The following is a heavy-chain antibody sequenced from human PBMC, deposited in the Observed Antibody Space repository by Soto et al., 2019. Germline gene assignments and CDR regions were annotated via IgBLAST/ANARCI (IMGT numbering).Heavy chain of an antibody. D-gene: IGHD1-1*01. Sequence: GGSLRLSCAASGFTISSNAMYWVRQAPGKGLEWVSGISDRGDTTHYADSVKGRFTISRDTSKNTLYLQLNTLRADDTAVYYCAKDKPGTTSFDYWGQGTLVTVSS. CDR3: AKDKPGTTSFDY. V-gene: IGHV3-23*01. CDR1: GFTISSNA. J-gene: IGHJ4*02. CDR2: ISDRGDTT.